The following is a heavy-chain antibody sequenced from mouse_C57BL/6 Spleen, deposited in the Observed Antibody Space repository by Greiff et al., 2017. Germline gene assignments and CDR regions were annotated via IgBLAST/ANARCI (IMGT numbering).Heavy chain of an antibody. CDR3: ARWLRAMDY. CDR1: GYAFSSYW. J-gene: IGHJ4*01. Sequence: VQLQQSGAELVKPGASVKISCKASGYAFSSYWMNWVQQRPGKGLEWIGQIYPGDGDTNYNGKFKGKATLTADKSSSTAYMQLSSLTSEDSAVYFCARWLRAMDYWGQGTSVTVSS. CDR2: IYPGDGDT. V-gene: IGHV1-80*01. D-gene: IGHD1-1*01.